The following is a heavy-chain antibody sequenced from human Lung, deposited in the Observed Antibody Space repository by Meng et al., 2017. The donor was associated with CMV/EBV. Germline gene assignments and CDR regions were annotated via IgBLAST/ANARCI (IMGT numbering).Heavy chain of an antibody. Sequence: SVKVSCKASGGTFSSYAISWVRQAPGQGLEWMGGIIPIFGTANYAQKFQGRVTITTDESTSTAYMELSSLRSEDTAVYYCARMDCSSTSCLGDYYYYGMDVWXQGTXVTVSS. CDR3: ARMDCSSTSCLGDYYYYGMDV. D-gene: IGHD2-2*01. CDR1: GGTFSSYA. V-gene: IGHV1-69*05. CDR2: IIPIFGTA. J-gene: IGHJ6*02.